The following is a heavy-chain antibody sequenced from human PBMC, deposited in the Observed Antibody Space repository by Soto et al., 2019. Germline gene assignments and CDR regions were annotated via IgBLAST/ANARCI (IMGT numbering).Heavy chain of an antibody. CDR1: GFTFSSYW. Sequence: GGSLRLSCAASGFTFSSYWMHWVRQAPGKGLVWVSRINSDGSSTSYADSVKGRFTISRDNAKNTLYLQMNSLRAEDTAVYYCARWDDDYYYYGMDVWGQGTTVTVSS. V-gene: IGHV3-74*01. CDR2: INSDGSST. CDR3: ARWDDDYYYYGMDV. D-gene: IGHD1-26*01. J-gene: IGHJ6*02.